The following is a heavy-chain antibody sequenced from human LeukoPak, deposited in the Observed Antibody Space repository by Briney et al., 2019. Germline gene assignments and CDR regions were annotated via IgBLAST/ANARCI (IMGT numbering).Heavy chain of an antibody. D-gene: IGHD1-26*01. CDR1: GFTLDDSA. V-gene: IGHV3-43*02. CDR3: AKGVRSGTYYNCLDP. CDR2: ISGDGDNT. J-gene: IGHJ5*02. Sequence: PGGSLRLSCVASGFTLDDSALHWVRQAPGKGLEWIYLISGDGDNTYYADSVKGRFTISRDTSTNSLYLQMSSLRAEDTAFYYCAKGVRSGTYYNCLDPWGQGTLVTVSS.